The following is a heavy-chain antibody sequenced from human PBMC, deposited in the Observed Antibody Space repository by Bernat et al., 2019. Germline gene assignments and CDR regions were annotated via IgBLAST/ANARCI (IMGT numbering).Heavy chain of an antibody. CDR1: GFTFSNAW. CDR3: TTSKQWHYRIYYYYMDV. Sequence: EVQLVESGGGLVKPGGSLRLSCAASGFTFSNAWMSWVRQAPGKGLEWVGRIKSKTDGGTTDYAAPVKGRFTISRDDSKNTLYLQMNSLKTEDTAVYYCTTSKQWHYRIYYYYMDVWGKGTTVTVSS. D-gene: IGHD6-19*01. J-gene: IGHJ6*03. V-gene: IGHV3-15*01. CDR2: IKSKTDGGTT.